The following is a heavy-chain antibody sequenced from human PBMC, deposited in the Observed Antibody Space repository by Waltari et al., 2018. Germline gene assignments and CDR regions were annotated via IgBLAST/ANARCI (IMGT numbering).Heavy chain of an antibody. D-gene: IGHD3-10*01. V-gene: IGHV3-66*01. CDR3: ARDLHGLWFGTIPSNYYYGMDV. CDR2: IYSDGIT. Sequence: EVQPVESGGGLVQPGGSLRLYWSASAFSVSSHYMRWVRRAPVNDLGWVSVIYSDGITYYADSVKGRFTISRDNSKNTLYLQMNSLRAEDTAVYYCARDLHGLWFGTIPSNYYYGMDVWGQGTTVTVAS. CDR1: AFSVSSHY. J-gene: IGHJ6*02.